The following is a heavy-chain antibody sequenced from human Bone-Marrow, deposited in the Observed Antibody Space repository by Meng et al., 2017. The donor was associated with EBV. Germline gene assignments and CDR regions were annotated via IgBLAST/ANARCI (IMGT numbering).Heavy chain of an antibody. CDR3: LLQVQDDDY. D-gene: IGHD1-1*01. CDR2: IYHSGST. CDR1: GGAISSSNW. V-gene: IGHV4-4*02. Sequence: RLPESRPGLVKPSGTLALTCAVSGGAISSSNWWSWVRQPPGKGLEWIGEIYHSGSTNYNPSLKSRVTISVDKSKNQFSLKLSSVTAADTAVYYCLLQVQDDDYWGQGTLVTVSS. J-gene: IGHJ4*02.